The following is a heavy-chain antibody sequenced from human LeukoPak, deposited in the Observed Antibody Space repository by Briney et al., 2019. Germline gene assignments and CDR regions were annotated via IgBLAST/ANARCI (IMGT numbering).Heavy chain of an antibody. D-gene: IGHD2-2*02. CDR2: ISGSGGST. CDR1: GFTFSSYA. Sequence: GSLRLSCAASGFTFSSYAMSWVRQAPGKGLEWVSAISGSGGSTYYADSVKGRFTISRDNSKNTLYLQMNSLRAEDTAVYYCAKSRYQLLYPGGYFDYWGQGTLVTVSS. CDR3: AKSRYQLLYPGGYFDY. V-gene: IGHV3-23*01. J-gene: IGHJ4*02.